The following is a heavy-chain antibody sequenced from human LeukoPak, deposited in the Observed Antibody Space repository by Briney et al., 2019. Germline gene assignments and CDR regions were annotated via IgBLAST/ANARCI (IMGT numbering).Heavy chain of an antibody. CDR1: GFPVSSNY. Sequence: PGGSLRLSCAASGFPVSSNYMSWVRQAPGKGLEWVSVIYSGGSTYYADSVKGRFTISRDNSKNTLYLQMNSLRAEDTAVYYCARDSGQFDYWGQGTLVTVSS. V-gene: IGHV3-66*01. CDR3: ARDSGQFDY. CDR2: IYSGGST. J-gene: IGHJ4*02.